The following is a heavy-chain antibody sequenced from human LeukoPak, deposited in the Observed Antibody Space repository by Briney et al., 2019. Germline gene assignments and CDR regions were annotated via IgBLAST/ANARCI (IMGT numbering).Heavy chain of an antibody. J-gene: IGHJ4*02. D-gene: IGHD3-22*01. CDR2: IYYSGST. CDR1: GGSISSGGYY. CDR3: ARAGDYYDSSGYYEGPFDY. Sequence: SETLSLTCTVSGGSISSGGYYWSWIRQHPGKGLEWIGYIYYSGSTYYNPSLKSRVTISVDTSKNQFSLKLSSVTAADTAVYYCARAGDYYDSSGYYEGPFDYWGQGTLVTVPS. V-gene: IGHV4-31*03.